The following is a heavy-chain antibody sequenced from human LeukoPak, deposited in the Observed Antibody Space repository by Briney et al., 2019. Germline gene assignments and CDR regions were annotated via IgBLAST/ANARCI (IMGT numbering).Heavy chain of an antibody. Sequence: ASVKVSCKASGYTFTSYYIHWVRQAPGQGLEWMGWINPNSGDTQYAQKFQGGVTMTRDTSFSTAYMELSTLRSDDTAVYYCAKTVPYCSGTSCYHIDAFDIWGQGTMLTVSS. CDR2: INPNSGDT. V-gene: IGHV1-2*02. CDR3: AKTVPYCSGTSCYHIDAFDI. J-gene: IGHJ3*02. D-gene: IGHD2-15*01. CDR1: GYTFTSYY.